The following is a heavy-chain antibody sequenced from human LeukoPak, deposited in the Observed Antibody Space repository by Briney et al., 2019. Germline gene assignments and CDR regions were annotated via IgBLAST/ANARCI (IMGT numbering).Heavy chain of an antibody. Sequence: GGSLRLSCEASGFSFSSYGMSWVRQAPGEGLEWVSGFSASDGSRYYADSVKGRFTISRDNSKNTLYLQMNSLRAEDTAVYYCAKAFDRYYFDYWGQGTLVTVSS. V-gene: IGHV3-23*01. J-gene: IGHJ4*02. CDR3: AKAFDRYYFDY. CDR2: FSASDGSR. D-gene: IGHD2/OR15-2a*01. CDR1: GFSFSSYG.